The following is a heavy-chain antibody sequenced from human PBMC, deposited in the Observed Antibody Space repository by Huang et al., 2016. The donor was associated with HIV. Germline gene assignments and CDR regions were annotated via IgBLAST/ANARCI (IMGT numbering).Heavy chain of an antibody. V-gene: IGHV4-61*01. CDR2: IYYSGST. Sequence: QVQLQESGPGLVKPSETLYLTCTVSGGSVSSGRYYWSWIRQPPGKGLEWIGFIYYSGSTNYNPALKSRVTRSVDTSKNQFSLKLSSVTAADTALYYCARDYGGNSGVEYFDYWGQGTLVTVSS. CDR1: GGSVSSGRYY. J-gene: IGHJ4*02. D-gene: IGHD4-17*01. CDR3: ARDYGGNSGVEYFDY.